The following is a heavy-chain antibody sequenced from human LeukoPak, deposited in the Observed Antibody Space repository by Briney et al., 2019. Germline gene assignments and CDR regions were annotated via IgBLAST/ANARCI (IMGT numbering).Heavy chain of an antibody. Sequence: GESLKISCKASGYSFTNYWIAWVRQKPGKGLEWMGIMHPGESEINYSPSFEGQVTISADTSISTAYLEWYSLKASDSAIYYCTKTIASLGSGARYCDPWGQGTMITVSS. D-gene: IGHD5/OR15-5a*01. V-gene: IGHV5-51*01. CDR1: GYSFTNYW. J-gene: IGHJ5*02. CDR3: TKTIASLGSGARYCDP. CDR2: MHPGESEI.